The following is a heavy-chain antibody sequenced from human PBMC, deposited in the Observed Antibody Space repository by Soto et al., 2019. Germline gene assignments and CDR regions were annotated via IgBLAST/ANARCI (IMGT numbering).Heavy chain of an antibody. CDR2: IYYSGST. CDR3: ARRCGGDCYYGMDV. V-gene: IGHV4-39*01. CDR1: GGSISSSSYY. J-gene: IGHJ6*02. D-gene: IGHD2-21*01. Sequence: SETLSLTCTVSGGSISSSSYYWGWIRQPPGKGLEWIGSIYYSGSTYYKQSLKNRVTISVDTSKNQFSLKLSSVTAADTAVYYCARRCGGDCYYGMDVWGQGTTVS.